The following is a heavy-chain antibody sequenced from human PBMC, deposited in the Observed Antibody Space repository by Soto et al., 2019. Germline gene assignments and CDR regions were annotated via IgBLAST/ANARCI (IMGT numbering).Heavy chain of an antibody. CDR2: VSHDGRNT. D-gene: IGHD6-19*01. CDR3: AKGGRQWLVTSDFNY. J-gene: IGHJ4*02. V-gene: IGHV3-30*18. Sequence: AQLVESGGGVVQPGRSLRLSCAASGFTFSDYAMHWVRQAPGKGLEWVAVVSHDGRNTHYADSVKGRFTISRDSSKKTVSLEMTSLRAEDTAVYYCAKGGRQWLVTSDFNYWGQGALVTVSS. CDR1: GFTFSDYA.